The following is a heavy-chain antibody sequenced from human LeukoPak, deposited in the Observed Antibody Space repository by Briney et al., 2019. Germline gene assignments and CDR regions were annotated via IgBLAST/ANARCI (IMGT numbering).Heavy chain of an antibody. CDR2: IYTSGST. Sequence: SETLSLTCTVSGGSISSYYWSWIRQPAGKGLEWIGRIYTSGSTNYNPSLKSRVTMSVDTSKNQFSLKLSSVTAADTAVYYCARSRYCSGGSCYSGYFQHWGQGTLVTVSS. CDR1: GGSISSYY. V-gene: IGHV4-4*07. CDR3: ARSRYCSGGSCYSGYFQH. D-gene: IGHD2-15*01. J-gene: IGHJ1*01.